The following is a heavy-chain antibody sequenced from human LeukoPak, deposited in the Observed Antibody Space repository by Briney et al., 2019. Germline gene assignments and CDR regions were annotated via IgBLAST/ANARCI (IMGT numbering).Heavy chain of an antibody. D-gene: IGHD4-23*01. CDR3: ARDRLRWPKIDY. CDR2: IYYSVTT. CDR1: GGSVSSSDYY. V-gene: IGHV4-39*07. Sequence: SETLSLTCTVSGGSVSSSDYYWGWIRQPPGKGLEWIGSIYYSVTTYYNPSLKSRVTISVDTSKNQFSLKLNSVTAADTAVYYCARDRLRWPKIDYWGQGTLVTVSS. J-gene: IGHJ4*02.